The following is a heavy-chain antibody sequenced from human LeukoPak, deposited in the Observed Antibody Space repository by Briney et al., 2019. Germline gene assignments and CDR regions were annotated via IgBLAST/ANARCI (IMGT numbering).Heavy chain of an antibody. CDR3: ARHSYCSSTSCYRFFDY. CDR1: GYSFTSYW. V-gene: IGHV5-51*01. J-gene: IGHJ4*02. D-gene: IGHD2-2*01. Sequence: GASLKISCKGSGYSFTSYWIGWVRQLPGKGLEWMGIIYPGDSDTRYSPSFQGQVTISADKSISTAYLQWSSLKASDTAMYYCARHSYCSSTSCYRFFDYWGQGTLVTVSS. CDR2: IYPGDSDT.